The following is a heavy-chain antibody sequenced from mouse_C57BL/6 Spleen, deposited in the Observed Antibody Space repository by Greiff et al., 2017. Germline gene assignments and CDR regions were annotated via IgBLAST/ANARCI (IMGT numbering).Heavy chain of an antibody. Sequence: VQLQQSGPELVKPGDSVKISCKASGYSFTGYFMNWVMQSHGKSLEWIGRINPYNGDTFYNQKFQGKATLTVDKSSSTAHMELRSLTSEDSAVYYCAKGGYGSFYYCDYWGQGTTLTVSS. J-gene: IGHJ2*01. CDR2: INPYNGDT. CDR1: GYSFTGYF. CDR3: AKGGYGSFYYCDY. V-gene: IGHV1-20*01. D-gene: IGHD1-1*01.